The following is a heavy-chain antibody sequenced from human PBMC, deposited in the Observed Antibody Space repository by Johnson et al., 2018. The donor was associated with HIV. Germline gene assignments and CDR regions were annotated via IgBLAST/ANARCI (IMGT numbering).Heavy chain of an antibody. CDR1: GFTISSYA. CDR3: ARDQAVGATSDAFDI. Sequence: QVQLVESGGGVVQPGRSLRLSCAASGFTISSYAIHWVRQAPGKGLEWVAVISYDGSNKYYADSAKGRFTISRDNSKNTLYLQMNSLRAEDTAVYYCARDQAVGATSDAFDIWGQGTVVTVSS. J-gene: IGHJ3*02. V-gene: IGHV3-30*04. D-gene: IGHD1-26*01. CDR2: ISYDGSNK.